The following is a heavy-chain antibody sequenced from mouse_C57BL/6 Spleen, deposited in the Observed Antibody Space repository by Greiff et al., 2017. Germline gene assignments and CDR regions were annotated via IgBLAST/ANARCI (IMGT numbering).Heavy chain of an antibody. D-gene: IGHD2-14*01. Sequence: EVQLQQSVAELVRPGASVKLSCTASGFNIKNTYMHWVKQRLEQGLEWIGRIDPANGNTKYAPKFQGKATISADTSSNTAYLQLSSLTSEDTAMYYGARVPGYDRSHYCAMDYWGQGTSVTVSS. CDR3: ARVPGYDRSHYCAMDY. CDR1: GFNIKNTY. J-gene: IGHJ4*01. V-gene: IGHV14-3*01. CDR2: IDPANGNT.